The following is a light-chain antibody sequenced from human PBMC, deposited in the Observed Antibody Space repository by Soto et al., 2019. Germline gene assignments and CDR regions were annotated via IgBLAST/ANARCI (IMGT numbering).Light chain of an antibody. CDR1: QSISSSY. CDR2: GAS. V-gene: IGKV3-15*01. Sequence: IVMTQSPATLSVSQGERATLSCRASQSISSSYLAWYQQKPGLGPRLLIYGASTRATGIPARCSGSGSGTEFTLTIISLQSEDFAVYDCPQYNNWPPITFGQGTRLE. CDR3: PQYNNWPPIT. J-gene: IGKJ5*01.